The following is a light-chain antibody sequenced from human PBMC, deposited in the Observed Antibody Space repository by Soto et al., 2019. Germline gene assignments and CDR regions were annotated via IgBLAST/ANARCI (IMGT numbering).Light chain of an antibody. CDR1: QSVSSSY. V-gene: IGKV3-20*01. J-gene: IGKJ3*01. Sequence: EIGLTQSPGTLSLSPGERATLSCRASQSVSSSYLAWSQQKPGQAPRLLIYGASSRATGIPDRFSGSGSGTDFTLTISRLEPEDFAVYYCQQYGSSPFTSGPGTKVDIK. CDR3: QQYGSSPFT. CDR2: GAS.